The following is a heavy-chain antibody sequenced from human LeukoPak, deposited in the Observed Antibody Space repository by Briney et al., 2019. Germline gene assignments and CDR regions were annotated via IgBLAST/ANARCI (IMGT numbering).Heavy chain of an antibody. V-gene: IGHV5-51*01. Sequence: GESLKISCKGSGYSFTSYWIGWVRQMPGKGLEWMGIIYHGDSDTRYSPSFQGQVTISADKSISTAYLQWSSLKASDTAMYYCARHRRDYYYYMDVWGKGTTVTVSS. J-gene: IGHJ6*03. CDR3: ARHRRDYYYYMDV. CDR2: IYHGDSDT. CDR1: GYSFTSYW.